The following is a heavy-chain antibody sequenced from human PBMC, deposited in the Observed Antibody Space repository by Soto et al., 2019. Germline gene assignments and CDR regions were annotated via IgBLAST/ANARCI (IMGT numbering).Heavy chain of an antibody. V-gene: IGHV3-64D*06. D-gene: IGHD6-6*01. Sequence: GGSLRLSCSASGFTFSSYAMHWVRQAPGKGLEYVSAISSNGGSTYYADSVKGRFTISRDNSKNTLYHQMSSLRAEDTAVYYCVKGESPQLGNHNWFDPWGQGTLVTVSS. CDR3: VKGESPQLGNHNWFDP. CDR1: GFTFSSYA. J-gene: IGHJ5*02. CDR2: ISSNGGST.